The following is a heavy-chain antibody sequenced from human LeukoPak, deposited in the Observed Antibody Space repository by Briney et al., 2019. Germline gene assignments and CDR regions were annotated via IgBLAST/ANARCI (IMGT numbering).Heavy chain of an antibody. D-gene: IGHD3-10*01. V-gene: IGHV4-59*11. CDR2: VFNGGST. J-gene: IGHJ4*02. CDR3: ASRPADSTWFGVFDY. CDR1: GSSINSHY. Sequence: SETLSLTCSVSGSSINSHYWSWIRQSPGKGLEWVGYVFNGGSTNYNPSLRSRVTMSLDTSRDQFPLRLSSVAAADTAIYCCASRPADSTWFGVFDYWSQGTLVTVSS.